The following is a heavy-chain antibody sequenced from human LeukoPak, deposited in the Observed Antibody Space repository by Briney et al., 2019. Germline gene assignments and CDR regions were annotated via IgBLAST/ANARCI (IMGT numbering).Heavy chain of an antibody. V-gene: IGHV1-2*02. CDR1: GYTFTDYY. CDR3: ASSIAEVGAFHYSGMDV. J-gene: IGHJ6*02. D-gene: IGHD1-26*01. CDR2: INPNSGGT. Sequence: ASVKVSCKASGYTFTDYYMHWVRQAPGQGLEWMGWINPNSGGTNYAQKFQGRVTMTGDTSISTAYMELSRLRSDDTAVFYCASSIAEVGAFHYSGMDVWGQGTTVTVSS.